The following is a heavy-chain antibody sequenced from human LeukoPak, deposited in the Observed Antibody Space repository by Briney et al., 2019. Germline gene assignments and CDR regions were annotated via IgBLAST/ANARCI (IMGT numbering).Heavy chain of an antibody. J-gene: IGHJ4*02. CDR3: ARATTYDILTGYFDY. D-gene: IGHD3-9*01. CDR1: GFTFSSYS. V-gene: IGHV3-21*01. Sequence: GGSLRLSCAASGFTFSSYSMNWVRQAPGKGLEWVSSISSSSSYIYYADSVKGRFTVSRDNAKNSLYLQMNSLRAEDTAMYYCARATTYDILTGYFDYWGQGTLVTVSS. CDR2: ISSSSSYI.